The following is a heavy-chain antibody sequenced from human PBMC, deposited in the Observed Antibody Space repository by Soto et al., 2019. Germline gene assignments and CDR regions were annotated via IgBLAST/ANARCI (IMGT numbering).Heavy chain of an antibody. Sequence: SETLSLTCAISGDSVSSNSADWNWIRQSPSRGLEWLGRTYYRSKWYNDYAVSVKSRITINPDTSKNQFSLQLNSVTPEDTAVYYCARAGYYYDSSGYLYYYYYGMDVWGQGTTVTVSS. D-gene: IGHD3-22*01. J-gene: IGHJ6*02. CDR3: ARAGYYYDSSGYLYYYYYGMDV. V-gene: IGHV6-1*01. CDR2: TYYRSKWYN. CDR1: GDSVSSNSAD.